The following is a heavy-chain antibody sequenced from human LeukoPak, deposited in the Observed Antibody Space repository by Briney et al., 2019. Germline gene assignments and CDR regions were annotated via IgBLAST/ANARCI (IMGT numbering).Heavy chain of an antibody. CDR2: IYYSGST. CDR3: ARALEGIAMYYYYMDV. V-gene: IGHV4-39*07. D-gene: IGHD6-13*01. Sequence: SETLSLTCTVSGGSISSSSYYWGWIRQPPGKGLEWIGSIYYSGSTYYNPSLKSRVTISVDTSKNQFSLKLSSVTAADTAVYYCARALEGIAMYYYYMDVWGKGTTVTVSS. J-gene: IGHJ6*03. CDR1: GGSISSSSYY.